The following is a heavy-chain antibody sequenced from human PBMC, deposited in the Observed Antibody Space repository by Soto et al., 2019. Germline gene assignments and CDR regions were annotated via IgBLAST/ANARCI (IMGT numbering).Heavy chain of an antibody. D-gene: IGHD1-7*01. Sequence: SENLSLTCAVYGGSFSGYYWSWIRQPPGKGLEWIGEINHSGSTNYNPSLKSRVTISVDTSKNQFSLKLSSVTAADTAVYYCARPDGLELLWNAFDIWGQGTMVTVSS. CDR1: GGSFSGYY. V-gene: IGHV4-34*01. J-gene: IGHJ3*02. CDR3: ARPDGLELLWNAFDI. CDR2: INHSGST.